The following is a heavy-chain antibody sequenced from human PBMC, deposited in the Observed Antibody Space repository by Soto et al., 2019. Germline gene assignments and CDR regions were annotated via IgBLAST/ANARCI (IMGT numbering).Heavy chain of an antibody. D-gene: IGHD2-15*01. J-gene: IGHJ5*02. CDR2: INHSGST. V-gene: IGHV4-34*01. CDR1: GGSFSGYY. Sequence: SETLSLTCAVYGGSFSGYYWSWIRQPPGKGLEWIGEINHSGSTNYNPSLKSRVTISVDTSKNQFSLKLSSVTAADTAVYYCARVAEPSRRTTKLCSGDSCYFWFDPWGQGTLVTVSS. CDR3: ARVAEPSRRTTKLCSGDSCYFWFDP.